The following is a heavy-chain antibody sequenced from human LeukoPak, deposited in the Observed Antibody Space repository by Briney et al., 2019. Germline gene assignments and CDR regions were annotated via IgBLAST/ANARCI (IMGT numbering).Heavy chain of an antibody. CDR1: GGSIGSYY. CDR3: ARVGAGGGWYPGNYYYYGMDV. V-gene: IGHV4-59*01. D-gene: IGHD6-19*01. CDR2: IYYSGST. Sequence: SETLSLTCTVSGGSIGSYYWSWIRQPPGKGLEWIGYIYYSGSTNYNPSLKSRVTISVDTSKNQFSLKLSSVTAADTAVYYCARVGAGGGWYPGNYYYYGMDVWGQGTTVTVSS. J-gene: IGHJ6*02.